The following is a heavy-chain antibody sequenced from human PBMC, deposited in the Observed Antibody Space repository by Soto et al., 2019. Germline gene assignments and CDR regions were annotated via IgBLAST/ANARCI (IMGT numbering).Heavy chain of an antibody. CDR1: GYSFTSYW. CDR3: ARQGGFWQPPYFEY. Sequence: PGXSLKISCKVSGYSFTSYWLGWLRQIPVKGLEWMGIIYPGDSDTRYNPSFQGQVTISADKSISTAYLQWSSLKASDTATYYCARQGGFWQPPYFEYWGQGTLVTVSS. J-gene: IGHJ4*02. V-gene: IGHV5-51*01. D-gene: IGHD2-15*01. CDR2: IYPGDSDT.